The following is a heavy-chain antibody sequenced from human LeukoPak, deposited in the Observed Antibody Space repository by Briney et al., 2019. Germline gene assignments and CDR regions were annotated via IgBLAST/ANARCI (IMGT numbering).Heavy chain of an antibody. CDR3: ATSFGWADSFDY. CDR2: IYSGGSA. Sequence: PGGSLRLSCAASGFTVSSNYMSWVRQAPGKGLEWVSVIYSGGSAYYADSVKGRFTISRDNSKNTLYLQMNSLRAEDTAVYYCATSFGWADSFDYWGQGTLVTVSS. V-gene: IGHV3-66*01. D-gene: IGHD6-19*01. J-gene: IGHJ4*02. CDR1: GFTVSSNY.